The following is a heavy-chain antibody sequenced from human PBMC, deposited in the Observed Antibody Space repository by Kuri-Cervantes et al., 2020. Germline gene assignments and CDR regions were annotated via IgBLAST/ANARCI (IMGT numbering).Heavy chain of an antibody. Sequence: GGSLRLSCAASGFTFSSYGMHWVRQAPGKGLEWVAVISYDGSNKYYADSVKGRFTISRDNSKNTLSLQMDSLRAEDTAVYYCARGRQWLIDYWGQGTMVTVSS. J-gene: IGHJ4*02. CDR3: ARGRQWLIDY. CDR1: GFTFSSYG. V-gene: IGHV3-30*03. D-gene: IGHD6-19*01. CDR2: ISYDGSNK.